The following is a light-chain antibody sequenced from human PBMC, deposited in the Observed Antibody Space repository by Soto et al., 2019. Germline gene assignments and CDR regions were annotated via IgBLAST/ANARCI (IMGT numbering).Light chain of an antibody. CDR2: GND. CDR3: QSYDRGLTAYV. J-gene: IGLJ1*01. CDR1: SSNIGAGYE. V-gene: IGLV1-40*01. Sequence: QSVLTQPPSVSGAPGRRVTISCTETSSNIGAGYEVHWYHQLPGTAPKFLVSGNDNRPSGVPDRLSASKSGTSGSLAITGLQAEDEGHYYCQSYDRGLTAYVFGTGTKVTVL.